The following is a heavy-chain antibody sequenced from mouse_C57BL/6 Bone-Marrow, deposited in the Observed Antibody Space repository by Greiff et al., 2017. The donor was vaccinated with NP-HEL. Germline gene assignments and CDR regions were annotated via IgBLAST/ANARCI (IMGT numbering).Heavy chain of an antibody. CDR1: GFTFSDYY. V-gene: IGHV5-12*01. J-gene: IGHJ3*01. Sequence: EVKLMESGGGLVQPGGSLKLSCAASGFTFSDYYMYWVRQTPEKRLEWVAYISNGGGRTYYPDTVKGRFTISRDNAKNTLYLQMSRLKSEDTAMYYCARHYSRSGFAYWGQGTLVTVSA. D-gene: IGHD2-5*01. CDR2: ISNGGGRT. CDR3: ARHYSRSGFAY.